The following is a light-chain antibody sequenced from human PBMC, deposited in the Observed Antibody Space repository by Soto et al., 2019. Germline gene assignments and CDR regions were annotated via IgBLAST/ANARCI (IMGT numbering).Light chain of an antibody. CDR2: DAS. J-gene: IGKJ1*01. V-gene: IGKV3-20*01. CDR1: QSVSSN. CDR3: QQYGRSPT. Sequence: EIVMTQSPATLSVSPGERATLSCRASQSVSSNLAWYQQKPGQAPRLLIYDASRRATGIPDRFSGSGSGTDFTLTISRLEPEDFVVYYCQQYGRSPTFGQGTKV.